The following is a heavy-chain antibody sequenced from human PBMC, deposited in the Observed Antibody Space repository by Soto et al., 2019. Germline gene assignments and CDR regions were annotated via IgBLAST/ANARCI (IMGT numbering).Heavy chain of an antibody. D-gene: IGHD3-22*01. Sequence: SDTLSLTCTVSGGSISSGGYYWSWIRQHPGKGLEWIGYIYYSGSTYYNPSLKSRVTISVDTSKNQFSLKLSSVTAADTAVYYCARLWYYDGSGYNALNIWGQGTTVTVS. CDR3: ARLWYYDGSGYNALNI. V-gene: IGHV4-31*03. J-gene: IGHJ3*02. CDR2: IYYSGST. CDR1: GGSISSGGYY.